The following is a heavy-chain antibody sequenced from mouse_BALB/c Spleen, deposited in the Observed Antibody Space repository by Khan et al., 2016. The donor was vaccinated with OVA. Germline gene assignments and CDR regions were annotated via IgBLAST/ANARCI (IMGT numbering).Heavy chain of an antibody. CDR2: INTYTGES. Sequence: QVQLRQSGPELKKPGETVKISCTAFGYTFRNDGMNWVKQAPGKGLKWMGWINTYTGESTHAADFKGRFVFYLEISARTAYLLNNHHKNDDTATFVCAKPPYFSYVMDYWGQGTSVTVSS. D-gene: IGHD2-10*01. J-gene: IGHJ4*01. CDR1: GYTFRNDG. V-gene: IGHV9-3-1*01. CDR3: AKPPYFSYVMDY.